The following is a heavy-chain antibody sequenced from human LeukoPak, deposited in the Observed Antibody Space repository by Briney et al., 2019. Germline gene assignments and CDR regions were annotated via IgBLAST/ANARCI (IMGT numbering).Heavy chain of an antibody. V-gene: IGHV3-15*01. D-gene: IGHD6-13*01. CDR2: IKSKTDGGTT. CDR1: GFTFRNAW. Sequence: GGSLRLSCAASGFTFRNAWMSWVRQAPGKGLEWVGRIKSKTDGGTTDYAAPVKGRFTISRDDSKNTLYLQMNSLKTEDTAVYYCTTEGVIAAATYGMDVWGQGTTVTVSS. J-gene: IGHJ6*02. CDR3: TTEGVIAAATYGMDV.